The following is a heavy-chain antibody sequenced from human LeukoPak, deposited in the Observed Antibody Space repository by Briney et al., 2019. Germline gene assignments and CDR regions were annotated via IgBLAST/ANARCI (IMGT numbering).Heavy chain of an antibody. V-gene: IGHV5-51*01. J-gene: IGHJ5*02. CDR3: ARQGIAICSSTSCYNWFDP. CDR2: IYPGDADT. D-gene: IGHD2-2*01. CDR1: GYLFISYW. Sequence: GGSRQISCQGSGYLFISYWSGGVRQLPGKGLEGMGIIYPGDADTRYSPSFQGQVTISADKSISTAYLQWSSLKASDTAMYYCARQGIAICSSTSCYNWFDPWGQGTLVTVSS.